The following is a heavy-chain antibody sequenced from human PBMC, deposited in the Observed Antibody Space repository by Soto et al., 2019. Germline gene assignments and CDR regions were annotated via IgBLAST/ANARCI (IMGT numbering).Heavy chain of an antibody. CDR2: SIPIFGTA. V-gene: IGHV1-69*13. Sequence: SVKVSCKASGGTFSTYSISWVRQAPGQGLEWMGGSIPIFGTANYAQKFQGRVTITADESTSTTYMELSSLRSEDTAVYYCPRGGKYTTVSHFYGMDVWGQGTTVTVSS. J-gene: IGHJ6*02. CDR1: GGTFSTYS. D-gene: IGHD1-1*01. CDR3: PRGGKYTTVSHFYGMDV.